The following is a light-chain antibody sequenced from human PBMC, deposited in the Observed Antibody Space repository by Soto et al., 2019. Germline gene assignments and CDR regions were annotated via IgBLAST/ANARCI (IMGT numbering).Light chain of an antibody. CDR2: GAS. Sequence: EIVLTQSPGTLSLSPGERATLSCTASQSVRSGYVAWYQQKPGQAPRLLIYGASFRASAISDRFSGSGSGTGFTLTISRMEPEDVAVYYCQQYAGSPRTFGQGTKVDIK. J-gene: IGKJ1*01. V-gene: IGKV3-20*01. CDR3: QQYAGSPRT. CDR1: QSVRSGY.